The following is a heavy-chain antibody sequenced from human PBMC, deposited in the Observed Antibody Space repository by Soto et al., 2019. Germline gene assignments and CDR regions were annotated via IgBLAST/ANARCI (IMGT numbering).Heavy chain of an antibody. CDR3: ARGGGRCSSTSCYTNPPFYYGMDV. Sequence: SETLSLTCTVSGGSISSGDHYWSWIRQPPGKGLEWIGYIYYSGGTDYNPSLKSRVSISIDTSKNQFSLKLSSVTAADTAVYYCARGGGRCSSTSCYTNPPFYYGMDVWGQGTTVTVSS. CDR1: GGSISSGDHY. V-gene: IGHV4-30-4*01. D-gene: IGHD2-2*01. J-gene: IGHJ6*02. CDR2: IYYSGGT.